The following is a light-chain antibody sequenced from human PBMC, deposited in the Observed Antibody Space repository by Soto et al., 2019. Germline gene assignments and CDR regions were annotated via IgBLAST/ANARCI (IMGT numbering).Light chain of an antibody. Sequence: IQLTQSPSSLSASVGDRVTITCRASQGISSYLAWYQQKPGKAPNLLIYAASSLESGVPPRFSGSGSGTDFTLTISSLQPEDFATYYCQQSTSIPFTFGQGTQVEIK. V-gene: IGKV1-39*01. J-gene: IGKJ2*01. CDR3: QQSTSIPFT. CDR1: QGISSY. CDR2: AAS.